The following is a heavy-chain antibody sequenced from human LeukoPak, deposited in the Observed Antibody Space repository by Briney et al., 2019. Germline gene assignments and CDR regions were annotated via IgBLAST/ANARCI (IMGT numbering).Heavy chain of an antibody. J-gene: IGHJ4*02. Sequence: GESLRLSCAASEFSFSTYAMTWVRQAPGKGLEWVSGISASNGRTYYADPVRGRFTISRDNSKNTLYLQMNSLRAEDTAVYYCAKSASSSSWYYFDYWGQGALVTVSS. CDR2: ISASNGRT. CDR3: AKSASSSSWYYFDY. D-gene: IGHD6-13*01. CDR1: EFSFSTYA. V-gene: IGHV3-23*01.